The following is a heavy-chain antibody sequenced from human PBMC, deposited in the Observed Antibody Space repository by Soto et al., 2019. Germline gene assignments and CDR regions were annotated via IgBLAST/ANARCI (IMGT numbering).Heavy chain of an antibody. Sequence: GGSLRLSCAASGFTFSSYAMSWVRQAPGKGLEWVSAISGSGGSTYYADSVKGRFTISRDNSKNTLYLQMNSLRAEDTAVYYCAKDVGITMIVVVSPDIFDYWGQGTLVTVSS. D-gene: IGHD3-22*01. J-gene: IGHJ4*02. V-gene: IGHV3-23*01. CDR2: ISGSGGST. CDR3: AKDVGITMIVVVSPDIFDY. CDR1: GFTFSSYA.